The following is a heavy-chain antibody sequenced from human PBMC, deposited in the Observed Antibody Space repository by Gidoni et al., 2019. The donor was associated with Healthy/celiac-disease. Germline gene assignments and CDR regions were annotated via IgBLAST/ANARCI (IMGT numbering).Heavy chain of an antibody. J-gene: IGHJ4*02. V-gene: IGHV4-34*01. CDR1: GGSFSGYY. CDR2: INHSGST. CDR3: ARVYHGYSYGDYYFDY. Sequence: QVQLQQWGAGLLKPSETLSLTCAVYGGSFSGYYWSWIRQPPGKGLEWIGEINHSGSTNYSPSIKSRVTISVDTSKNQFSLKLSSVTAADTAVYCCARVYHGYSYGDYYFDYWGQGTLVTVSS. D-gene: IGHD5-18*01.